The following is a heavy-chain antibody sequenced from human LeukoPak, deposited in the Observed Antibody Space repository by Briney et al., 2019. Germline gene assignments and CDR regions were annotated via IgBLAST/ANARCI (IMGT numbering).Heavy chain of an antibody. J-gene: IGHJ4*02. V-gene: IGHV4-39*07. CDR2: IYYSGST. D-gene: IGHD3-22*01. Sequence: PSETLSLTCTVSGGSISSSSYYWGWNRQPPGKGLEWIGSIYYSGSTYYNPSLKSRVTISVDTSKNQFSLKLSSVTAADTAVYYCASGSYYYDSSGSYPSWGQGTLVTVSS. CDR3: ASGSYYYDSSGSYPS. CDR1: GGSISSSSYY.